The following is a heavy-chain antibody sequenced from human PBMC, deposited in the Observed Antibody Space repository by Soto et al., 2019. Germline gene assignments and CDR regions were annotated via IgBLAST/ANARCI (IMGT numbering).Heavy chain of an antibody. J-gene: IGHJ4*02. CDR1: GFTFSRSW. CDR2: IRPDGSTT. Sequence: PGGSLRLSCAASGFTFSRSWMHWVRQTPGKGLEWVSHIRPDGSTTRDADSVQGRFTNSRDNARSTLYLQMNSLRAEDTAVYYCAGDNNWSYDYWGQGILVTVSS. CDR3: AGDNNWSYDY. D-gene: IGHD1-1*01. V-gene: IGHV3-74*01.